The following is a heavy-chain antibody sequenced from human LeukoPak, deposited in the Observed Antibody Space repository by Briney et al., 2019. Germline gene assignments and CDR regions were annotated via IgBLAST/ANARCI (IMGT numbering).Heavy chain of an antibody. CDR2: IIPIFGTA. V-gene: IGHV1-69*06. CDR1: GYTFTSNY. CDR3: ARGGYNAFDI. Sequence: ASVKVSCKAFGYTFTSNYMHWVRQAPGQGLEWMGGIIPIFGTANYAQKFQGRVTITADKSTSTAYMELSSLRSEDTAVYYCARGGYNAFDIWGQGTMVTVSS. J-gene: IGHJ3*02. D-gene: IGHD1-1*01.